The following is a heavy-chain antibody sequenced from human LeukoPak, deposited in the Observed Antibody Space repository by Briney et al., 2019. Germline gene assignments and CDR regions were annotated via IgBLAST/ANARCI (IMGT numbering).Heavy chain of an antibody. CDR1: GDFSSDYY. J-gene: IGHJ4*02. CDR2: KYYRGGT. D-gene: IGHD5-12*01. Sequence: SETLSLTCTVSGDFSSDYYWSWIRQPPGKGLEWMGYKYYRGGTNYNPSLERRVTISGDTSKNEFYLRLTSVTAADTAVYYCARGRLIVAPGVYYFENWGQGTLVTVSS. V-gene: IGHV4-59*08. CDR3: ARGRLIVAPGVYYFEN.